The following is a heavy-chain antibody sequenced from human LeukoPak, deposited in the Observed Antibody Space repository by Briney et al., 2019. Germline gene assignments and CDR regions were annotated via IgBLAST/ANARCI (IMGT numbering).Heavy chain of an antibody. Sequence: GGSLRLSXAASGFTFDDYGMSWVRQAPGKGLEWVSGINWNGGSTCYADSVKGRFTISRDNAKNSLYLQMNSLRAEDTALYYCARVHRPLYYYMDVWGKGTTVTVSS. CDR2: INWNGGST. V-gene: IGHV3-20*04. J-gene: IGHJ6*03. CDR3: ARVHRPLYYYMDV. CDR1: GFTFDDYG.